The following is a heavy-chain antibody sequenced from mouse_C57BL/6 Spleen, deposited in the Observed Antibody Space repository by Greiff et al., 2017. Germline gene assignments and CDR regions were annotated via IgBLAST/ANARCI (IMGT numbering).Heavy chain of an antibody. CDR2: IDPSDSAT. J-gene: IGHJ4*01. V-gene: IGHV1-52*01. Sequence: VQLQQPGAELVRPGSSVKLSCKASGYTFTSYWMHWVKQRPIQGLEWIGNIDPSDSATHYNQKFKDKATLTVDKSSSTAYMQLSSLTSEDSAVYYCARGAPMDYWGQGTSVTVSS. CDR1: GYTFTSYW. CDR3: ARGAPMDY.